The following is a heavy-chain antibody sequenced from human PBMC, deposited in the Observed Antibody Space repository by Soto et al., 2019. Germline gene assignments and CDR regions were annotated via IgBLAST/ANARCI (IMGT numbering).Heavy chain of an antibody. CDR3: ARGGPGTRYYGMDV. CDR1: GFTFSSYW. V-gene: IGHV3-7*03. CDR2: IKQDGSEA. Sequence: PGGSLRLSCAASGFTFSSYWMSWVRQAPGKGLEWVANIKQDGSEAYYVDSVKGRFTISRDNAKNSLYLQMNSLRAEDTAVYYCARGGPGTRYYGMDVWGQGTTVTVSS. J-gene: IGHJ6*02. D-gene: IGHD6-13*01.